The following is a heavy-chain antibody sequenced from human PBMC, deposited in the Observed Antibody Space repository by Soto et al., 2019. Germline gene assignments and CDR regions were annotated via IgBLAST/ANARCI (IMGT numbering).Heavy chain of an antibody. CDR2: INPNSGGT. V-gene: IGHV1-2*04. D-gene: IGHD3-10*01. CDR1: GYTFTGYY. J-gene: IGHJ4*02. Sequence: ASVKVSCKASGYTFTGYYMHWVRQAPGQGLEWMGWINPNSGGTNYAQKFQGWVTMTRDTSISTAYMELSRLRSDDTAVYYCAREEIVSGIENYTLDYWGQGTLVTVSS. CDR3: AREEIVSGIENYTLDY.